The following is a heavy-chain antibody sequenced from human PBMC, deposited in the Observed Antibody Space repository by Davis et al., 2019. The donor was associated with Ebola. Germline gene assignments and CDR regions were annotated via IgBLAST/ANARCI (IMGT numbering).Heavy chain of an antibody. V-gene: IGHV1-69*04. CDR1: GGTFSSYA. D-gene: IGHD1-26*01. Sequence: SVKVSCKASGGTFSSYAISWVRQAPGQGLEWMGRIIPILGIANYAQKFQGRVTITADKSTSTAYMELSSLRSEDTAVYYCARDWAVSGKGYYYYGMDVWGQGTTVTVSS. CDR2: IIPILGIA. CDR3: ARDWAVSGKGYYYYGMDV. J-gene: IGHJ6*02.